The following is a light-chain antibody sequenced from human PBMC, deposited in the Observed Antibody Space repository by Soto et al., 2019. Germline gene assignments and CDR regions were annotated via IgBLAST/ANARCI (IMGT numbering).Light chain of an antibody. J-gene: IGKJ1*01. Sequence: IVMTQSPDSLAVSLGERATINCKSSQSVLYSSNNKSYLAWYQQKLGQPPNLLIYWASTRESGVPDRFSGSGSGTDFTLTISRLEPEDFAVYYCQQYGSSSWTFGHGTKVEIK. CDR1: QSVLYSSNNKSY. CDR3: QQYGSSSWT. CDR2: WAS. V-gene: IGKV4-1*01.